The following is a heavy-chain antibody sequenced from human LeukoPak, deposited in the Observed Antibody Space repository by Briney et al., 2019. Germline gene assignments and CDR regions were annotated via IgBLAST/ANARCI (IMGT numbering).Heavy chain of an antibody. J-gene: IGHJ4*02. V-gene: IGHV3-73*01. CDR2: IRSKANSYAT. D-gene: IGHD5-24*01. Sequence: GGSLKLSCAASGVTFSGSVMHWVRQASGKGLEWVGRIRSKANSYATAYAASVKGRFTISRDDSKNTAYLQMNSLRTEDTAVYYCTSAFVEMATARLFDYWGQGTLVTVSS. CDR1: GVTFSGSV. CDR3: TSAFVEMATARLFDY.